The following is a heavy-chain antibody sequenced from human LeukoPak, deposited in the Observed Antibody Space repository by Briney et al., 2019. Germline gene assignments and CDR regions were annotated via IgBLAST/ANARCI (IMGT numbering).Heavy chain of an antibody. J-gene: IGHJ4*02. CDR2: ISGSGGST. D-gene: IGHD5-18*01. CDR3: AKALGEYSYGYAY. CDR1: GFTFSSYA. Sequence: GGSLRLSCATSGFTFSSYAMSWVRQAPGKGLEWVSGISGSGGSTYYADSVKGRFTISRDNSKNTLYLQMNSLRAEDTAVYYCAKALGEYSYGYAYWGQGTLVTVSS. V-gene: IGHV3-23*01.